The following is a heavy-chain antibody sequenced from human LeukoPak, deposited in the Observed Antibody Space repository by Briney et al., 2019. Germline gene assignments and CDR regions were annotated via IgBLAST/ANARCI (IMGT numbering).Heavy chain of an antibody. J-gene: IGHJ6*02. CDR1: GGSISSYY. D-gene: IGHD3-22*01. CDR2: IYYSGST. Sequence: SETLSLTCTVSGGSISSYYWSWLRQPPGKGLEWVGYIYYSGSTNYNPSLKSPVTISVDTSKNQFSLKLSSVPAADTAVYYCARGYYDSSGYYPIRYYYGMDVWGQGTTVTVSS. CDR3: ARGYYDSSGYYPIRYYYGMDV. V-gene: IGHV4-59*01.